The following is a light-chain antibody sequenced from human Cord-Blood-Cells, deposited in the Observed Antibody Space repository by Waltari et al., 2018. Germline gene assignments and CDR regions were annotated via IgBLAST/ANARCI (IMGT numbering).Light chain of an antibody. CDR1: QSISSY. J-gene: IGKJ3*01. CDR3: QQSYSTPFT. CDR2: AAS. Sequence: DIQMTQSPSSLSASVGDRVTITCRASQSISSYLNWYQQKPVKAPKLLIYAASSLQSGVTSRFSGSGSGTDFTLTISSLQPEDFATYYCQQSYSTPFTFGPGTKVDIK. V-gene: IGKV1-39*01.